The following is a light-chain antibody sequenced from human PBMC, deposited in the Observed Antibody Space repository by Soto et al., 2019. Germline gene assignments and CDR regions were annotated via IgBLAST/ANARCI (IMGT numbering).Light chain of an antibody. V-gene: IGKV3-20*01. Sequence: EIVLTQSPGTLSLSPGERATLSCRASQSVSSSYLAWYQQNRGQAPRLLIYGASSRAPGIPDRFGGSGSGIDFTLTISRREPEDFAVYYCQQYGSSRWTFGQGTKVEIK. J-gene: IGKJ1*01. CDR3: QQYGSSRWT. CDR2: GAS. CDR1: QSVSSSY.